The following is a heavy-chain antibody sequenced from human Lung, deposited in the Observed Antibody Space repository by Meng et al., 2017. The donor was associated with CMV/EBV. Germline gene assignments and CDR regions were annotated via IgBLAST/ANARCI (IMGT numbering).Heavy chain of an antibody. Sequence: GGSLRLXCAGSGFTFSSHSMNWVRQAPGKGLEWVSSISTSSSYIYYADSVKGRFTVSRDNARKSLYLEMNSLRAEDTAVYYCAREKSNYGDHNLDYWGQGXLVTVSS. V-gene: IGHV3-21*01. CDR1: GFTFSSHS. CDR2: ISTSSSYI. D-gene: IGHD4-11*01. CDR3: AREKSNYGDHNLDY. J-gene: IGHJ4*02.